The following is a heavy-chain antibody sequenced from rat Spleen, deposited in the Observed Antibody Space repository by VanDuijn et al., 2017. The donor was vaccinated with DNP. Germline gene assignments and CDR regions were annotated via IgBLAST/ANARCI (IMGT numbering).Heavy chain of an antibody. CDR2: INYDGGSN. CDR3: ARHVLPLRVWDY. D-gene: IGHD1-4*01. J-gene: IGHJ2*01. V-gene: IGHV5-22*01. CDR1: GFTFSDYY. Sequence: EVQLVESGGGFVQPGRSLKLSCVASGFTFSDYYMAWVRQAPAKGLAWVAYINYDGGSNYNGDSVKGRFTISRDNVKSTLYLQMNSLRSEDMATYYCARHVLPLRVWDYWGQGVMVTVSS.